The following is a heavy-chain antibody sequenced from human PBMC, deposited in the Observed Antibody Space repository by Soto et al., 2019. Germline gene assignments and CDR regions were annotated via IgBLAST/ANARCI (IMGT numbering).Heavy chain of an antibody. CDR1: GYTFTGYY. CDR2: INPNSGGT. V-gene: IGHV1-2*02. CDR3: ARVDIVVVPAAIRHAFDI. Sequence: QVQLVQSGAEVKKPGASVKVSCKASGYTFTGYYMHWVRQAPGQGLEWMGWINPNSGGTNYAQKFQGRVTMTRDTSISTAHMELSRLRSDDTAVYYCARVDIVVVPAAIRHAFDIWGQGTMVTVSS. J-gene: IGHJ3*02. D-gene: IGHD2-2*02.